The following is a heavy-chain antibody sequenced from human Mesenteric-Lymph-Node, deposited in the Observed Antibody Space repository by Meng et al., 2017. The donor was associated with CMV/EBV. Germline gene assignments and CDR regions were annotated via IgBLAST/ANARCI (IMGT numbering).Heavy chain of an antibody. Sequence: GESLKISCGASGFTFSSSAMSWVRQAPGKGLEWVSYISSSGSTIYYADSVKGRFTISRDNAKNSLYLQMNSLRAEDTAVYYCARAAADEIYYYGMDVWGQGTTVTVSS. CDR3: ARAAADEIYYYGMDV. J-gene: IGHJ6*02. CDR2: ISSSGSTI. CDR1: GFTFSSSA. V-gene: IGHV3-48*03. D-gene: IGHD6-13*01.